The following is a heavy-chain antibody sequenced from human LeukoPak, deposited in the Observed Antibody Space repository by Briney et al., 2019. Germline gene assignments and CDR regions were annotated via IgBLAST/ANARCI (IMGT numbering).Heavy chain of an antibody. J-gene: IGHJ4*02. Sequence: PSETLSLTCTVSGGSMYDYYWSWIRQPPVKGLEWIGHIHYNGRTNYNPSLEGPATISIDMSKNQFSLNLSSVTAADTAVYYCARVRLSGVIDYWGQGTLVTVS. D-gene: IGHD2-15*01. V-gene: IGHV4-59*01. CDR3: ARVRLSGVIDY. CDR2: IHYNGRT. CDR1: GGSMYDYY.